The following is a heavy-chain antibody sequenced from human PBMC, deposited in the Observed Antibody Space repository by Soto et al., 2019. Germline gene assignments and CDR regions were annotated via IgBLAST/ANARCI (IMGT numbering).Heavy chain of an antibody. CDR2: ISTSDHTT. J-gene: IGHJ4*02. CDR3: ASSLTAGVRMTYYLDY. Sequence: QPGGSLRVSCAASGFTFSLYAISWVRQAPGKGLEWVSSISTSDHTTYYADSVKGRFTISTDNSKNTLYVQMNGLRVEDTAVYYCASSLTAGVRMTYYLDYGGQ. D-gene: IGHD6-13*01. CDR1: GFTFSLYA. V-gene: IGHV3-23*01.